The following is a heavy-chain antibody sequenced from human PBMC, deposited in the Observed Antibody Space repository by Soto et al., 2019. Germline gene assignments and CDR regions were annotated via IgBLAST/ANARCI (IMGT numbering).Heavy chain of an antibody. Sequence: EVQLVESGGGLVQPGGSLRLSCAASGFTFSSYWMSWVRQAPGKGLEWVANIKQDGSEKYYVDSVKGRFTISRDNAKNSLYLQMNSLRAEDTAVYYCARVLCSGGSCYPALGYYYMDVWGKGTTVTVSS. CDR3: ARVLCSGGSCYPALGYYYMDV. CDR1: GFTFSSYW. V-gene: IGHV3-7*01. D-gene: IGHD2-15*01. CDR2: IKQDGSEK. J-gene: IGHJ6*03.